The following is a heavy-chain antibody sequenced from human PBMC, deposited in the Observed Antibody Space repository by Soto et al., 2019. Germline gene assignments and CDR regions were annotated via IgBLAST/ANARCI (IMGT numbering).Heavy chain of an antibody. CDR3: ATIVATIGTHDAFDI. Sequence: ASVKVSCKASGGTFSSYTISWVRQAPGQGLEWMGRIIPILGIANYAQKFQGRVTITADKSTSTAYMELSSLRSEDTAVYYCATIVATIGTHDAFDIWGQGTMVTVSS. D-gene: IGHD5-12*01. J-gene: IGHJ3*02. V-gene: IGHV1-69*02. CDR2: IIPILGIA. CDR1: GGTFSSYT.